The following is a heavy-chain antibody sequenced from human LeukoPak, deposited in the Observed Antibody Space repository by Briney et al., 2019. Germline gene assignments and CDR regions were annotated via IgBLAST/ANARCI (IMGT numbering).Heavy chain of an antibody. D-gene: IGHD3-3*01. V-gene: IGHV3-21*01. CDR3: ASLFEDFWSGYSPYYYYYMDV. CDR1: GFTFSSYS. CDR2: ISSSSSYI. Sequence: GGSLRLSCAASGFTFSSYSMNWVRQAPGKGLEWVSSISSSSSYIYYADSVKGRFTISRDNAKNSLYLQMNSLRAEDTAVYYCASLFEDFWSGYSPYYYYYMDVWGKGTTVTVSS. J-gene: IGHJ6*03.